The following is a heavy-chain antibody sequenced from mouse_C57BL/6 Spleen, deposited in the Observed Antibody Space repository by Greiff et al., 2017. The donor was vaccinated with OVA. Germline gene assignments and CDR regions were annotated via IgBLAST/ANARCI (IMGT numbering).Heavy chain of an antibody. Sequence: VQLKESGGGLVKPGGSLKLSCAASGFTFSDYGMHWVRQAPEKGLEWVAYISSGSSTIYYADTVKGRFTISRDNAKNTLFLQMTSLRSEDTAMYYGARGRAYYSNYDWYFDVWGTGTTVTVSS. CDR2: ISSGSSTI. CDR1: GFTFSDYG. V-gene: IGHV5-17*01. CDR3: ARGRAYYSNYDWYFDV. D-gene: IGHD2-5*01. J-gene: IGHJ1*03.